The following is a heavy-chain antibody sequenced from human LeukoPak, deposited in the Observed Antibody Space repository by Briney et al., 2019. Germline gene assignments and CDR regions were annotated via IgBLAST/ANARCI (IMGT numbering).Heavy chain of an antibody. Sequence: EAPVKVSCKASGGTFSSYAISWVRQAPGQGLEWMGGIIPMSGAVNNAQKFQGRVTITADKSTGTAYMELSSLRSDDTAVYYCAREDYYDSGSNDYWGQGTLVTVSS. CDR1: GGTFSSYA. CDR3: AREDYYDSGSNDY. CDR2: IIPMSGAV. D-gene: IGHD3-22*01. J-gene: IGHJ4*02. V-gene: IGHV1-69*06.